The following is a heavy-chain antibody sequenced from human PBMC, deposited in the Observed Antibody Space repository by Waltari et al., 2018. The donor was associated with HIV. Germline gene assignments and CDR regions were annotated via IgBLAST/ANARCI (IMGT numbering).Heavy chain of an antibody. CDR2: FWSDGVEI. CDR3: ARGYSSSRWIPLYH. J-gene: IGHJ4*02. CDR1: GFTFANFG. D-gene: IGHD6-6*01. V-gene: IGHV3-33*01. Sequence: QVQLVESGGGAVQPGTSLTLSCAVSGFTFANFGIHWVRQSPGKGLWWLAVFWSDGVEISYADSVKGRFTISKDSSQKTLYLHLTSLRAEDTALYYCARGYSSSRWIPLYHWGRGTLVTVSS.